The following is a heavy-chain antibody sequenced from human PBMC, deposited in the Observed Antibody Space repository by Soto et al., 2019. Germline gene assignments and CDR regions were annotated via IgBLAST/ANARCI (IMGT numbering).Heavy chain of an antibody. CDR3: AKDLDWNYVFDY. D-gene: IGHD1-7*01. V-gene: IGHV3-9*01. J-gene: IGHJ4*02. CDR1: GFTFDDYA. CDR2: ISWNSGSI. Sequence: EVQLVESGGGLVQPGRSLRLSCAASGFTFDDYAMHWVRQAPGKGLEWVSGISWNSGSIGYADAVKGRFTISRDNAKNSLYLQMNRLRAEDTAVYYCAKDLDWNYVFDYWGQGTLVTVSS.